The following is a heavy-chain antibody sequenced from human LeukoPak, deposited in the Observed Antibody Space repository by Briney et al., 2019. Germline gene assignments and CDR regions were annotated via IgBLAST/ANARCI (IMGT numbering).Heavy chain of an antibody. D-gene: IGHD3-3*01. V-gene: IGHV3-23*01. CDR3: AKDHEWLSFDY. CDR1: GFTFSSYA. CDR2: ISGGGGST. Sequence: PGGSLRLSCAASGFTFSSYAMSWVHQTPGKGLEWVSAISGGGGSTYYADSVKGRFTISRDNSKNTLYLQMNSLRAEDTAVYYCAKDHEWLSFDYWGQGTLVTVSS. J-gene: IGHJ4*02.